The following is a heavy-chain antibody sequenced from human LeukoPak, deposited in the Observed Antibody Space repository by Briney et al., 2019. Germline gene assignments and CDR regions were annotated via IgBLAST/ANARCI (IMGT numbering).Heavy chain of an antibody. J-gene: IGHJ4*02. V-gene: IGHV3-48*01. CDR2: ISSFSGTI. D-gene: IGHD1-7*01. CDR1: GITFSSYS. CDR3: ARSSRELGGYAPWELMPPFDY. Sequence: GGSLRLSCVASGITFSSYSMNWVRQAPGKGLEWVSYISSFSGTINYADSVKGRFTISRDNAKNSLYLQMNSLRAEDTAVYYCARSSRELGGYAPWELMPPFDYWGQGTLVTVSS.